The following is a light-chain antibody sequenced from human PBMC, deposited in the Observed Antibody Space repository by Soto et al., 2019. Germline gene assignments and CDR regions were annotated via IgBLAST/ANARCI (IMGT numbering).Light chain of an antibody. CDR1: QTISSW. V-gene: IGKV1-5*03. CDR3: QHYSSYSEA. J-gene: IGKJ1*01. CDR2: KAS. Sequence: EIQMTPYPRTLAGPVEDIVISTCRASQTISSWLAWYQQKPGKAPKLLIYKASTLKSGVPSRFSGSGSGTEITLTISSLQPDDFATYYCQHYSSYSEAFGQGTKVDIK.